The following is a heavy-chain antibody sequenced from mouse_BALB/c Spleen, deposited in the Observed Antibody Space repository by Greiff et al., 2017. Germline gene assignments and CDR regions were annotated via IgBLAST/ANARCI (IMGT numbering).Heavy chain of an antibody. V-gene: IGHV1-4*01. J-gene: IGHJ4*01. CDR3: ARGSGYDAMDY. Sequence: VQLQESGAELARPGASVKMSCKASGYTFTSYTMHWVKQRPGQGLEWIGYINPSSGYTNYNQKFKDKATLTADKSSSTAYMQLSSLTSEDSAVYYCARGSGYDAMDYWGQGTSVTVSS. CDR1: GYTFTSYT. D-gene: IGHD3-1*01. CDR2: INPSSGYT.